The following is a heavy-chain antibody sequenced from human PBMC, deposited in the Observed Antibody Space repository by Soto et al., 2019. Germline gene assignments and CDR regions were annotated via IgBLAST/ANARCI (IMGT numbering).Heavy chain of an antibody. V-gene: IGHV3-30-3*01. Sequence: PGGSLRLSCAASGFTFSSYAMHWVRQAPGKGLEWVAVISYDGSNKYYADSVKGRFTISRDNSKNTLYLQMNSLRAEDTAVYYCARESRVDSSGYDYWGQGTLVTVSS. CDR3: ARESRVDSSGYDY. J-gene: IGHJ4*02. D-gene: IGHD3-22*01. CDR1: GFTFSSYA. CDR2: ISYDGSNK.